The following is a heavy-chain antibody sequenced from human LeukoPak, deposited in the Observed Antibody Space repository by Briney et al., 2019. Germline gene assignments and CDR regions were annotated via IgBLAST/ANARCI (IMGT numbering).Heavy chain of an antibody. D-gene: IGHD5-24*01. CDR2: FDPEDGET. CDR3: ATDLGLHSGNRFDY. J-gene: IGHJ4*02. Sequence: GASVKVSCKVSGYTLTELSMHWVRQAPGKGLEWMGGFDPEDGETIYAQKFQGRVTMTEDTSTDTAYMELSSLRSEDTAVYYCATDLGLHSGNRFDYWAREPWSPSPQ. V-gene: IGHV1-24*01. CDR1: GYTLTELS.